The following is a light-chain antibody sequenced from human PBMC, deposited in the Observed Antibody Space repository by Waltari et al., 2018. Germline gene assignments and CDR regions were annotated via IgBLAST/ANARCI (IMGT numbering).Light chain of an antibody. Sequence: SYDLTQSPSVSVSPGQTASITCSGHDLENNYVCWYQQKPGQSPVLLIYQDVRRPSEIPERFSGSNSGNTATLTISGTQPMDEADYYCQVWDSGAAGVFGTGTKVTVL. CDR3: QVWDSGAAGV. V-gene: IGLV3-1*01. J-gene: IGLJ1*01. CDR1: DLENNY. CDR2: QDV.